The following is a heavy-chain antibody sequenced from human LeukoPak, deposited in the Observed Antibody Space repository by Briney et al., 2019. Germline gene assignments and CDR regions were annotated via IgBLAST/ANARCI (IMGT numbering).Heavy chain of an antibody. J-gene: IGHJ4*02. Sequence: GGSLRLSCAASGFTFSSYWMSRVRQAPGKGLEWVANIKQDGSEKYYVDSMKGRFSISRDNAKNSLYLKMNSLRAEDTAVYFCARALPYSGYDPYSDYWGQGTLVTVSS. V-gene: IGHV3-7*01. D-gene: IGHD5-12*01. CDR1: GFTFSSYW. CDR3: ARALPYSGYDPYSDY. CDR2: IKQDGSEK.